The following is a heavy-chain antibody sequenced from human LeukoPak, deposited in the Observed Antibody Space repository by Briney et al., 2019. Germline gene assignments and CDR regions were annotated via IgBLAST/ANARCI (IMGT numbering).Heavy chain of an antibody. D-gene: IGHD2-2*01. CDR1: GYYFASYW. J-gene: IGHJ5*02. Sequence: GESLKISCKGSGYYFASYWIAWVRQMPGEGLEWMGIIYPADSDTRYSPSFQGQVTISADKSISTAYLQWSSLKASDTAMYYCARHGGYCSSTSCFDNWFDPWGQGTLVSVSS. V-gene: IGHV5-51*01. CDR3: ARHGGYCSSTSCFDNWFDP. CDR2: IYPADSDT.